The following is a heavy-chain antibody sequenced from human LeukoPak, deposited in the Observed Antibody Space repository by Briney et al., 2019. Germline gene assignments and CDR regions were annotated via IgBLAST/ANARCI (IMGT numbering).Heavy chain of an antibody. CDR3: ARVRDDILTGYYQFDY. CDR2: ISAHNGHT. Sequence: GASVNVSCMASGYTFPSYGISWVRQAPGQGLEWMGWISAHNGHTHYAQTFQGRVTMTTDTSTSTAYMELRSLRSDDTAVYFCARVRDDILTGYYQFDYWGQGTRVTVSS. V-gene: IGHV1-18*01. D-gene: IGHD3-9*01. J-gene: IGHJ4*02. CDR1: GYTFPSYG.